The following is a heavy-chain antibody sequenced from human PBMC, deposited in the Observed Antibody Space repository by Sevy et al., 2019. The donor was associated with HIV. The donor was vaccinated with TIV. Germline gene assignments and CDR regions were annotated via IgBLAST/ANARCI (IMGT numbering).Heavy chain of an antibody. CDR3: ARDSVLSPRVFDS. D-gene: IGHD3-10*01. CDR2: IYYTGTT. Sequence: SETLSLTCTVSGGSMSSYFWSWIRQPPGKGLEWIGYIYYTGTTNYNPSLKSRLTMSLDTSKIRFSLKLTAVTAADTAVYYCARDSVLSPRVFDSWGQRTLVTVSS. CDR1: GGSMSSYF. J-gene: IGHJ4*02. V-gene: IGHV4-59*01.